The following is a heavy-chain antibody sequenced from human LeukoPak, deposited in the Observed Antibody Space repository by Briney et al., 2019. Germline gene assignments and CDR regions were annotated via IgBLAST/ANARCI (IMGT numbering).Heavy chain of an antibody. Sequence: PSETLSLTCTVSGGSISSSSYYWSWIRQPPGKGLEWIGYIYYSGSTNYNPSLKSRVTISVDTSKNQFSLKLSSVTAADTAVYYCARDMGSPPFYWYFDLWGRGTLVTASS. CDR3: ARDMGSPPFYWYFDL. D-gene: IGHD3-10*01. CDR2: IYYSGST. J-gene: IGHJ2*01. V-gene: IGHV4-61*01. CDR1: GGSISSSSYY.